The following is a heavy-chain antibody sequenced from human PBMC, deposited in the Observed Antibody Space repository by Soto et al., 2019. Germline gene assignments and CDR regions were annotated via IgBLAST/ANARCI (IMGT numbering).Heavy chain of an antibody. V-gene: IGHV4-39*01. CDR3: ARLNGYCVSTGCHGYYGMDV. CDR2: IYSAGST. Sequence: SETLSLTCTVSGGSINNGGCYLTWIRQHPGKGLEWVGIIYSAGSTYYHPSLLTRVTISADTSMNEFSLRLSSVTAADTAVYYCARLNGYCVSTGCHGYYGMDVWGQGTTVTVSS. J-gene: IGHJ6*02. D-gene: IGHD2-2*03. CDR1: GGSINNGGCY.